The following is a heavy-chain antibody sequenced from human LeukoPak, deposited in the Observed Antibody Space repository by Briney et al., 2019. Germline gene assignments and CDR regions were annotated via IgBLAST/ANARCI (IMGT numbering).Heavy chain of an antibody. CDR3: ARASVAARCLDY. D-gene: IGHD6-6*01. V-gene: IGHV3-33*08. J-gene: IGHJ4*02. CDR2: IWYDGSNK. Sequence: GGSLRLSCAASGFTFSSYAMSWVRQAPGKGLEWVAVIWYDGSNKYYADSVKGRFTISRDNSKNTLYLQMNSLRAEDTAVYYCARASVAARCLDYWGQGTLVTVSS. CDR1: GFTFSSYA.